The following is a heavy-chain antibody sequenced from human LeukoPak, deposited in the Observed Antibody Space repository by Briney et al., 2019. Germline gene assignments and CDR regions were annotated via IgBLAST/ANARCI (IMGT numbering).Heavy chain of an antibody. CDR1: GGSISENIYY. CDR3: ARRYCSGGRCYRSYYYYYMDV. D-gene: IGHD2-15*01. Sequence: PSETLSLTCTVSGGSISENIYYWGWIRQPPGKGLEWIGTLYYNGDTYYNPSLKSRVTMSLDTSKNQFSLKLSSVTAADTSVYYCARRYCSGGRCYRSYYYYYMDVWGKGTTVTVSS. V-gene: IGHV4-39*01. J-gene: IGHJ6*03. CDR2: LYYNGDT.